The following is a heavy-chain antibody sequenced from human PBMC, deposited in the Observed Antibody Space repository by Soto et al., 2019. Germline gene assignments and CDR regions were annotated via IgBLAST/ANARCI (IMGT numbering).Heavy chain of an antibody. CDR3: AKAHYFDTIDAVDI. D-gene: IGHD3-22*01. J-gene: IGHJ3*02. CDR1: GFTFSSYG. V-gene: IGHV3-30*12. Sequence: PGGSLRLSCAASGFTFSSYGMHWVRQAPGKGLEWVAVISYDGSNKYYADSVKGRFTISRDNSKNTLYLQMNSLRAEDTAVYYCAKAHYFDTIDAVDIWGQGTMVTVSS. CDR2: ISYDGSNK.